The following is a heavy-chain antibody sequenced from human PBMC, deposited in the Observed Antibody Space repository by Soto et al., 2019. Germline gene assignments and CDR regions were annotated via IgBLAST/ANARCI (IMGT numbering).Heavy chain of an antibody. CDR1: GYTFTTYG. Sequence: QPQLVQSGAEVRKPGASVKVSCKASGYTFTTYGISWVRQAPGQGLEWMGWIGGYNGDSHNAQTFQGRLTMTRNTSTNTAYLELRSLRSDDTAVYYCASVGNNGWPLEYDYGGQGTLVTVSS. CDR3: ASVGNNGWPLEYDY. J-gene: IGHJ4*02. V-gene: IGHV1-18*04. CDR2: IGGYNGDS. D-gene: IGHD2-8*01.